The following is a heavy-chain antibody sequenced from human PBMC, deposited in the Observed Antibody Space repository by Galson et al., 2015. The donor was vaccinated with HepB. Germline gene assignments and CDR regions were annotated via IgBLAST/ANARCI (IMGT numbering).Heavy chain of an antibody. D-gene: IGHD3-10*01. J-gene: IGHJ3*02. V-gene: IGHV1-2*02. CDR3: ATHGSGRWNNDAFDI. CDR1: GYTFTGYY. Sequence: SVKVSCKASGYTFTGYYMHWVRQAPGQGLEWMGWINPNSGGTNYAQKFQGRVTMTRDTSTDTAYMELSSLRSEDTAVYYCATHGSGRWNNDAFDIWGQGTMVTVSS. CDR2: INPNSGGT.